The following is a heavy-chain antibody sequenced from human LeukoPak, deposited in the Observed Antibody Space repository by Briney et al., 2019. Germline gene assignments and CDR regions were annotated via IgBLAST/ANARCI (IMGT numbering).Heavy chain of an antibody. CDR3: ARDVDYYDSSGIDY. CDR2: IWYDGSNK. D-gene: IGHD3-22*01. CDR1: GFTFSSYG. Sequence: GGSLRLSCAASGFTFSSYGMHWVRQAPGNGLEWVAFIWYDGSNKYYADSVKGRFTISRDNSKNTLYLQMNSLRAEDTAVYYCARDVDYYDSSGIDYWGQGTLVTVSS. J-gene: IGHJ4*02. V-gene: IGHV3-33*01.